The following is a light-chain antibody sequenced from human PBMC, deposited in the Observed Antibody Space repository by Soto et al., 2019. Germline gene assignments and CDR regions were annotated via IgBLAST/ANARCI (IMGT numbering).Light chain of an antibody. CDR2: GTSSGTT. CDR1: QSVSSKY. J-gene: IGKJ1*01. V-gene: IGKV3-20*01. CDR3: QQYGHSPWT. Sequence: EIVLTQSPGTMYLSPGERATLSCRASQSVSSKYLAWYQQKPGQAPRLLIYGTSSGTTSRATGIPDRFSGSRSGTDFALNVSGLEPEDFAVYYFQQYGHSPWTFGQGTKVEIK.